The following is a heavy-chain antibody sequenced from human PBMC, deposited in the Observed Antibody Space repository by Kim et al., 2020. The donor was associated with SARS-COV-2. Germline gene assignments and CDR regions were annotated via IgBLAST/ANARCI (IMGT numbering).Heavy chain of an antibody. V-gene: IGHV3-30*18. J-gene: IGHJ4*02. CDR2: VSYDGRNT. CDR1: GFNFTDYG. CDR3: AKEGAVTTVEVDYYFDV. D-gene: IGHD4-17*01. Sequence: GGSLRLSCEASGFNFTDYGMHWVRQAPGKGLEWVGIVSYDGRNTYYAASVKGRFTISRDNSKNTLYLQMNSLRTEDTAGYYCAKEGAVTTVEVDYYFDVWGQGTTVTVSS.